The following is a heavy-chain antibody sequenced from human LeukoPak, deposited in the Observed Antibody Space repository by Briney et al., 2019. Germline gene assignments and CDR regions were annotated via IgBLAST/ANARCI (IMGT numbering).Heavy chain of an antibody. Sequence: SSETLSLTCTVSGGSISSYYWSWIRQPPGKGLEWIGYIYYSGSTNYNPSLKSRVTISVDTSKNQFSLKLSSVTAADTAVYYCARGASSIAAPGVYYYYMDVWGKGTTVTVSS. J-gene: IGHJ6*03. D-gene: IGHD6-6*01. CDR3: ARGASSIAAPGVYYYYMDV. CDR1: GGSISSYY. CDR2: IYYSGST. V-gene: IGHV4-59*01.